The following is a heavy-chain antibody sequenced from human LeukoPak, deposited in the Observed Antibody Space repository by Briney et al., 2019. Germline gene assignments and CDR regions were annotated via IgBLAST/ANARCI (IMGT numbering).Heavy chain of an antibody. J-gene: IGHJ2*01. V-gene: IGHV1-46*01. Sequence: ASVKVSCKASGYTFTSYYMHWVRQAPGQGLEWMGIINPSGGSTSYAQKFQGRVTMTRDTSTSTVYMELSSLRSEDTAVYYCARDTSPSEMVTFGGVIVTNWYFDLWGRGTLVTVSS. D-gene: IGHD3-16*02. CDR2: INPSGGST. CDR3: ARDTSPSEMVTFGGVIVTNWYFDL. CDR1: GYTFTSYY.